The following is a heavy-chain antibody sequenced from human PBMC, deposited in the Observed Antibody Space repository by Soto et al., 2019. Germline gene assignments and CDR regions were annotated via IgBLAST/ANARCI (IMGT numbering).Heavy chain of an antibody. CDR3: ARLGGTVTTWFPEY. D-gene: IGHD4-17*01. V-gene: IGHV4-39*01. Sequence: QLQLQESGPGLVKPSETLSLTCTVSGGSISSSSYYWGWIRQPPGKGLEWIGSIYYSGSTYYNPSLKSRVTISVDTSKNQFSLKLSSVTAADTAVYYCARLGGTVTTWFPEYWGQGTLVTVSS. CDR1: GGSISSSSYY. CDR2: IYYSGST. J-gene: IGHJ4*02.